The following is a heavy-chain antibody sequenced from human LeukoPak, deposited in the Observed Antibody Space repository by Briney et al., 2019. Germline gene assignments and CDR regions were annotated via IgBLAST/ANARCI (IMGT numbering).Heavy chain of an antibody. CDR1: GFTFSSYS. D-gene: IGHD6-13*01. CDR3: AREPIEVYSSSWQDAFDI. Sequence: GGSLRLSCAASGFTFSSYSMNWVRQAPGKGLEWVSSISSSSSYIYYADSVKGRFTISRDNAKNSLYLQMNSLRAEDTAVYYCAREPIEVYSSSWQDAFDIWGQGTMVTVSS. CDR2: ISSSSSYI. J-gene: IGHJ3*02. V-gene: IGHV3-21*01.